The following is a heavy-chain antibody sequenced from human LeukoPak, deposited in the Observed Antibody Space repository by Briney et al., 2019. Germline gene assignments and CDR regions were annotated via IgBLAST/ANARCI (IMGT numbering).Heavy chain of an antibody. CDR2: IYYSGSS. J-gene: IGHJ4*02. Sequence: KASETLSLTCSVSGYSTSRGYYWGWIRQHPGKGLEWIGYIYYSGSSYYNPSLRSRVTISVDTSKNHFSLKLSSVTAADTAVYYCARNRDGYNSFDYWGQGTLVTVSS. D-gene: IGHD5-24*01. CDR3: ARNRDGYNSFDY. CDR1: GYSTSRGYY. V-gene: IGHV4-31*03.